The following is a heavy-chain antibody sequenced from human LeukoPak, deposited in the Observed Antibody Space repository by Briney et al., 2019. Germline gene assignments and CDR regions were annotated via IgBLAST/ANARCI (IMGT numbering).Heavy chain of an antibody. CDR2: INSDGSGT. V-gene: IGHV3-74*01. CDR3: AKPPYSSGWYDYYYYYGMDV. D-gene: IGHD6-19*01. CDR1: GFTFSSYA. Sequence: GGSLRLSCAVSGFTFSSYAMRWVRQTPGKGLVWVSRINSDGSGTSYADSVKGRFTISRDNAKNTLYLQMNSLRAEDTAVYYCAKPPYSSGWYDYYYYYGMDVWGQGTTVTVSS. J-gene: IGHJ6*02.